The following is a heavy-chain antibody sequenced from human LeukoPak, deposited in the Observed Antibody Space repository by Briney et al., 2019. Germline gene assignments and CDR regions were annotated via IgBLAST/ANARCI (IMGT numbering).Heavy chain of an antibody. J-gene: IGHJ3*02. CDR2: INHSGST. CDR3: AREDSSGYDDAFDI. CDR1: GGSFSGYY. Sequence: PSETLSLTCAVYGGSFSGYYWSWIRQPPGKGLEWIGEINHSGSTNYNPSLKSRVTISVDTSKNQFSLKLSSVTAADTAVYYCAREDSSGYDDAFDIWGQGTMVAVSS. V-gene: IGHV4-34*01. D-gene: IGHD3-22*01.